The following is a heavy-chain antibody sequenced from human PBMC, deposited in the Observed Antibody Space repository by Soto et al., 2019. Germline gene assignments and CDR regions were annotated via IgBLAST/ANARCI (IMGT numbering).Heavy chain of an antibody. J-gene: IGHJ4*02. CDR1: GFIFNTYG. V-gene: IGHV3-33*01. Sequence: QVQLVESGGGVVQPGRSLRLSCAASGFIFNTYGMHWVRQAPGKGLEWVAVIWYGTSNKYYADFVKGQFTISSDNSKNTVYLEMNSLRAEDTAVYYCARDKVGTTPLDYWGQGTLVTVSS. CDR3: ARDKVGTTPLDY. D-gene: IGHD1-26*01. CDR2: IWYGTSNK.